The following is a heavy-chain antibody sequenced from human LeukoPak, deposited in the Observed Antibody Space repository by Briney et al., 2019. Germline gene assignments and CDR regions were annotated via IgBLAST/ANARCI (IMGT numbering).Heavy chain of an antibody. CDR2: ISYDGSNK. D-gene: IGHD3-3*01. CDR1: GFTFSSYA. Sequence: GGSLRLSCAASGFTFSSYAMHWVRQAPGKGLEWVAVISYDGSNKYYADSVKGRFTISRDNSKNTLYLQVNSLRAEDTAVYYCARGGNTIFGVVINNWFDPWGQGTLVTVSS. V-gene: IGHV3-30-3*01. J-gene: IGHJ5*02. CDR3: ARGGNTIFGVVINNWFDP.